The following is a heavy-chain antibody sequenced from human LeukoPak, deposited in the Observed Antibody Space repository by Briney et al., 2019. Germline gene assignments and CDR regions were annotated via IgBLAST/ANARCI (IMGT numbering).Heavy chain of an antibody. J-gene: IGHJ4*02. V-gene: IGHV3-48*03. CDR1: GFTFSSYE. D-gene: IGHD7-27*01. CDR2: ISSSGRNT. Sequence: GGSLRLSCAASGFTFSSYEMNWVRQAPGKGLEWVSYISSSGRNTHYAGSVKGRFSISRDNSKNTLILQMNSLRVEDTAVYYCAKALYDSTGDGYWGQGTLVTISS. CDR3: AKALYDSTGDGY.